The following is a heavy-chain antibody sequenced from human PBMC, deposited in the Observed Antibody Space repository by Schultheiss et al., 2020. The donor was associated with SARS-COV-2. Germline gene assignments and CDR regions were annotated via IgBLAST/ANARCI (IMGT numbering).Heavy chain of an antibody. CDR1: GYTFSSYG. J-gene: IGHJ4*02. V-gene: IGHV1-18*01. Sequence: ASVKVSCKASGYTFSSYGISWVRQAPGQGLEWMGWISVDTGNTNYAQKFQGRVTMTRDTSISTAYMELSRLRSDDTAVYYCARYGSWKDYWGQGTLVTVSS. CDR2: ISVDTGNT. CDR3: ARYGSWKDY. D-gene: IGHD1-1*01.